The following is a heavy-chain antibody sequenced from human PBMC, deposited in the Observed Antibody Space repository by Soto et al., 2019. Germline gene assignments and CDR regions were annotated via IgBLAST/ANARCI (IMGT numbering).Heavy chain of an antibody. J-gene: IGHJ4*02. Sequence: QVQLQQWGAGLLKPSETLSLTCAVYGGSFSGYYWSWIRQPPGKGLEWIGEINHSGSTNYNPSLKSRVTISVDTSKNQFSLKLSSVTAADTAVYYCARIRLHYYDSSGYPSHWGQGTLVTVSS. V-gene: IGHV4-34*01. D-gene: IGHD3-22*01. CDR2: INHSGST. CDR1: GGSFSGYY. CDR3: ARIRLHYYDSSGYPSH.